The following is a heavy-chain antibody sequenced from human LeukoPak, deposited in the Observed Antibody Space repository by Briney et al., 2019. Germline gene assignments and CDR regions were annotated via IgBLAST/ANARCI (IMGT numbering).Heavy chain of an antibody. CDR2: ISSSGSTI. CDR1: GFTFSSYE. D-gene: IGHD1-26*01. Sequence: GGSLGLSCAASGFTFSSYEMNWVRQAPGKGLEWVSYISSSGSTIYYADSVKGRFTISRDNAKNSLYLQMNSLRAEDTAVYYCAREDRWELLAGFDYWGQGTLVTVSS. J-gene: IGHJ4*02. V-gene: IGHV3-48*03. CDR3: AREDRWELLAGFDY.